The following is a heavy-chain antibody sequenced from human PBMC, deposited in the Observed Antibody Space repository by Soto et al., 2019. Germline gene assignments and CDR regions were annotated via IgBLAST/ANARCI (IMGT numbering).Heavy chain of an antibody. Sequence: SETLSLTCTVSGVYISRYYWSWIRQPPGKGLEWIGYIYYSGSTNYNPSLKSRVTISVDTSKNQFSLKLSSVTAADTAVYYCARVWGGAFDIWGQGTMVTVSS. J-gene: IGHJ3*02. CDR1: GVYISRYY. CDR2: IYYSGST. CDR3: ARVWGGAFDI. V-gene: IGHV4-59*01. D-gene: IGHD3-10*01.